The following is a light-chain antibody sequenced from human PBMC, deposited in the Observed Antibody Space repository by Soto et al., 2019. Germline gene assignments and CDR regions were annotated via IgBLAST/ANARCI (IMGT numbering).Light chain of an antibody. J-gene: IGKJ3*01. CDR1: QSLLHSDGRTY. CDR2: EVS. V-gene: IGKV2-29*01. CDR3: MQSLRLPLT. Sequence: ETVMTQTPLSLPATPGQPASISCKSSQSLLHSDGRTYLYWFLQKPGQSPQLLIYEVSTRFSGVPARFSGSGSRTDFTLKISRVEAEDVGVYYCMQSLRLPLTFGPGTKVHI.